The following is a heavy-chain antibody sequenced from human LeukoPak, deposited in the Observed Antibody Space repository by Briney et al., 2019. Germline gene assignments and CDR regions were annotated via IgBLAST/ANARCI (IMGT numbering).Heavy chain of an antibody. J-gene: IGHJ4*02. CDR3: AREGLEFRAFDY. CDR2: ISSSSSYI. V-gene: IGHV3-21*01. CDR1: GFTFSSYS. D-gene: IGHD2-21*01. Sequence: GGSLRLSCAASGFTFSSYSMNWVRQAPGTGLEWVSSISSSSSYIYYADSVKGRFTISRDNAKNSLYLQMNSLRAEDTAVYYCAREGLEFRAFDYWGQGTLVTVSS.